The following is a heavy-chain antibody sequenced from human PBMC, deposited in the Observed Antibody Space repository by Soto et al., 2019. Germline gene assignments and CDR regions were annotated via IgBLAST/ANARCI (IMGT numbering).Heavy chain of an antibody. J-gene: IGHJ3*01. CDR2: INSDGSTK. Sequence: EVQVVESGGGLVQPGESLRLSCAAPGFPFTPFWMHWVRQAPGKGLVWLSHINSDGSTKVYADSVKGRFTISRDNAKNTLYLQINSLKAEDTAVYYCVRDRGSPDSFNVWGRGTMVTVSS. CDR1: GFPFTPFW. CDR3: VRDRGSPDSFNV. D-gene: IGHD3-16*01. V-gene: IGHV3-74*01.